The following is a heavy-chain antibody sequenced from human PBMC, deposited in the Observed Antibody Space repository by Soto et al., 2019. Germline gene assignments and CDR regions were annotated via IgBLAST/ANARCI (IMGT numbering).Heavy chain of an antibody. V-gene: IGHV4-59*01. CDR3: ARASSGSPSFDY. Sequence: PSETLSLTCTVSGGSISSYYWSWIRQPPGKGLEWIGYIYYSGSTNYNPSLKSRVTISVDTSKNQFSLKLSSVTAADTAVYYCARASSGSPSFDYWGQGTLVTVSS. D-gene: IGHD1-26*01. CDR1: GGSISSYY. CDR2: IYYSGST. J-gene: IGHJ4*02.